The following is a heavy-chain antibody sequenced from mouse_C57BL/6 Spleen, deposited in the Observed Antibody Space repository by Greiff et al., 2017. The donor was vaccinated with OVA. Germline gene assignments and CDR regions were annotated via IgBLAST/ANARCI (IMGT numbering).Heavy chain of an antibody. CDR1: GYTFTSYG. CDR3: ARSDGYPHYYAMDY. CDR2: IYPRSGNT. Sequence: QVQLKQSGAELARPGASVKLSCKASGYTFTSYGISWVKQRTGQGLEWIGEIYPRSGNTYYNEKFKGKATLTADKSSSTAYMELRSLTSEDSAVYFCARSDGYPHYYAMDYWGQGTSVTVSA. V-gene: IGHV1-81*01. J-gene: IGHJ4*01. D-gene: IGHD2-3*01.